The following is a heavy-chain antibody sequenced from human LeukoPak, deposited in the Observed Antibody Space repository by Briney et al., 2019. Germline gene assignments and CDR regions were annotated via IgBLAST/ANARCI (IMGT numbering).Heavy chain of an antibody. CDR2: INPNSGGT. V-gene: IGHV1-2*02. J-gene: IGHJ4*02. CDR1: GYTFTGYY. CDR3: ARGPTYYYGSGSYLYYFDY. Sequence: GASVKVFCKASGYTFTGYYMHCVRQAPGQGLEWMGWINPNSGGTNYAQKFQGRVTITRDTSISTAYMELSRLRSDHTAVYYCARGPTYYYGSGSYLYYFDYWGQGTLVTVSS. D-gene: IGHD3-10*01.